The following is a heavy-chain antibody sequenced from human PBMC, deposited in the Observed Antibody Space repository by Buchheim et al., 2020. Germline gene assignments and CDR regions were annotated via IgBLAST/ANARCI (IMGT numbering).Heavy chain of an antibody. CDR3: AQFGVKPEPEHDYPFDD. V-gene: IGHV1-46*01. CDR2: INPSGGST. J-gene: IGHJ4*02. Sequence: QVQLVQSGAEVKKPGASVKVSCKASGYTFTSYYMHWVRQAPGQGLEWMGIINPSGGSTSYAQKFQGRVTMTRDTSTSTVYMELSSLRSEDTAVYYCAQFGVKPEPEHDYPFDDWGQGTL. D-gene: IGHD3-16*01. CDR1: GYTFTSYY.